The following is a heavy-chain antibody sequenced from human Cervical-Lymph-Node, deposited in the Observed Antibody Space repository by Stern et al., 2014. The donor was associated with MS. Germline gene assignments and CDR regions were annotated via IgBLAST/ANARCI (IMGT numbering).Heavy chain of an antibody. V-gene: IGHV1-18*01. CDR2: ISAYNGNT. Sequence: QVQLVQSGAEVKKPGASVKVSCKASGYTFTSYGISWVRQAPGQGLEWMGWISAYNGNTNYAQKLQGRVTMTTDTSTSTAYVELRSLRSDDTAVYYCARGRLGVWFGEFSAFDYWGQGTLVTVSS. CDR3: ARGRLGVWFGEFSAFDY. CDR1: GYTFTSYG. D-gene: IGHD3-10*01. J-gene: IGHJ4*02.